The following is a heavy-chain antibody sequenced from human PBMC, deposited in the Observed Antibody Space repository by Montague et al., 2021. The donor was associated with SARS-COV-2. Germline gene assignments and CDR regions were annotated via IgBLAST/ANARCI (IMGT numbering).Heavy chain of an antibody. J-gene: IGHJ6*02. CDR2: IYTSGRT. CDR3: AGDSRTSGWGYWYRGLDV. Sequence: SETLSLTCGVSGGSINSYYWSWIRQPAGKGLEWIGRIYTSGRTNHSPSLKCRVTISVDTSRNHLSLKLTSVTAAGTAVYYCAGDSRTSGWGYWYRGLDVWGQGTTVIVSS. D-gene: IGHD6-19*01. V-gene: IGHV4-4*07. CDR1: GGSINSYY.